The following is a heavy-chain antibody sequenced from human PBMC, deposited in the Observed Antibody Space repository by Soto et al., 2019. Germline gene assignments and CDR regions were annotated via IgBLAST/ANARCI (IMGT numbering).Heavy chain of an antibody. D-gene: IGHD6-13*01. CDR2: INPNSGGT. V-gene: IGHV1-2*04. CDR3: ARDIYMAAAGTAYDY. Sequence: ASVKVSCKASGYTFTGYYMHWVRQAPGQGLEWMGWINPNSGGTNYAQKLQGWVTMTRDTSISTAYLELNGLTSDDTAIYYCARDIYMAAAGTAYDYWGQGTLVTVSS. CDR1: GYTFTGYY. J-gene: IGHJ4*02.